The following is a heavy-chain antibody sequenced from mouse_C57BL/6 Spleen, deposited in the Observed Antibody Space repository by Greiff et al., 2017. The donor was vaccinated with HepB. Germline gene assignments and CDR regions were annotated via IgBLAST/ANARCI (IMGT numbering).Heavy chain of an antibody. CDR2: IHPNSGST. J-gene: IGHJ4*01. CDR3: ARGEISLYAMDY. CDR1: GYTFTSYW. V-gene: IGHV1-64*01. Sequence: QVQLQQPGAELVKPGASVKLSCKASGYTFTSYWMHWVKQRPGQGLEWIGMIHPNSGSTNYNEKFKSKATLTVDTSSSTAYMQLSSLTSEDSAVYYCARGEISLYAMDYWGQGTSVTVSS.